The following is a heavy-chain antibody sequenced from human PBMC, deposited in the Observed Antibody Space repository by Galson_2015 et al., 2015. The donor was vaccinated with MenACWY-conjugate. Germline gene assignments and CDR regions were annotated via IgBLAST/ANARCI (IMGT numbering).Heavy chain of an antibody. CDR3: ARVLSSGWTRQFDY. CDR1: GFTFSHYG. J-gene: IGHJ4*02. CDR2: ISYDRNNK. D-gene: IGHD6-19*01. Sequence: SLRLSCAASGFTFSHYGMHWVRQAPGKGLEWVTAISYDRNNKYYADSVKGRFTISRDNSKNTVSLQMNGLTTEDTAVYFCARVLSSGWTRQFDYWGQGTLVAVSS. V-gene: IGHV3-30*03.